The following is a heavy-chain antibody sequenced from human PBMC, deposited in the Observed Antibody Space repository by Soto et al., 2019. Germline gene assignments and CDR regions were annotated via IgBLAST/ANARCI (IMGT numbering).Heavy chain of an antibody. J-gene: IGHJ6*01. CDR3: ARSDYGDGRGSDFGF. D-gene: IGHD4-17*01. V-gene: IGHV1-46*01. Sequence: QVQLVQSGAEVKKPGASVKVSCKASGYTFTTYYMHWVRQAPGQGLEWMGIINPSGGSTSYAQKFPGRVTMNRDTPTSTVYMGLSGLRSEDTAVYYCARSDYGDGRGSDFGFWGQGTTVTVSS. CDR1: GYTFTTYY. CDR2: INPSGGST.